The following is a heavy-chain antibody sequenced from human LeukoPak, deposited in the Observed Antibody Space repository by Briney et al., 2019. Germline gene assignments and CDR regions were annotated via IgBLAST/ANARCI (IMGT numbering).Heavy chain of an antibody. Sequence: ASVKVSCKASGYTFTSYGISWVRQAPGQGLEWMGWISAYNGNTNYAQKLQGRVTMTTDTSTSTAYMELRSLRSDDTAVYYCARDIHYDSSGYYLDYWGQGTLVTVSS. CDR1: GYTFTSYG. V-gene: IGHV1-18*01. D-gene: IGHD3-22*01. CDR2: ISAYNGNT. J-gene: IGHJ4*02. CDR3: ARDIHYDSSGYYLDY.